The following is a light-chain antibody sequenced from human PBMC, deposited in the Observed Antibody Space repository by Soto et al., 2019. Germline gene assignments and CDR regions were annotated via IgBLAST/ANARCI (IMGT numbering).Light chain of an antibody. CDR1: NNL. V-gene: IGLV2-23*01. CDR2: EGT. Sequence: QSVLTQPASVSGSPGQSITISCTGTNNLVSWYQQHPGKAPKVVVYEGTKRPSGVSNRFSGSNSGGTASLTISGLQAKDEASCFCCAYVGARSYVFGPGTKVTVL. J-gene: IGLJ1*01. CDR3: CAYVGARSYV.